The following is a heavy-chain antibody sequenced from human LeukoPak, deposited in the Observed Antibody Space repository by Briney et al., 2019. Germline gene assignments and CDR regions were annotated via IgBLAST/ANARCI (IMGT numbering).Heavy chain of an antibody. J-gene: IGHJ4*02. CDR2: VNPNSGGT. D-gene: IGHD2-2*01. CDR1: GYTFTDYY. CDR3: ATPKTTSWYY. Sequence: GASVKVSCKAFGYTFTDYYMHWVRQAPGQGPEWMGWVNPNSGGTNYAQNFQGRVTMTRDTSISTAFMELNRLTSDDTAVYYCATPKTTSWYYWGQGTLVTVSS. V-gene: IGHV1-2*02.